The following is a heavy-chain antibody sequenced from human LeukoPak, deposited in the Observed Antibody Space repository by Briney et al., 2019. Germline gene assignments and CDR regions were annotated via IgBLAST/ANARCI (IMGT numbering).Heavy chain of an antibody. J-gene: IGHJ4*02. D-gene: IGHD3-9*01. CDR2: ISSGGSTI. CDR3: ARDVRGLRYFDWLLGYFDY. Sequence: PGGSLRLSCAASGFTFSDYYMSWIRQAPGKGLEWVSYISSGGSTIYYADSVKGRFTISRDNAKNSLYLQMNSLRAEDTAVYYCARDVRGLRYFDWLLGYFDYWGQGTLVTVSS. CDR1: GFTFSDYY. V-gene: IGHV3-11*01.